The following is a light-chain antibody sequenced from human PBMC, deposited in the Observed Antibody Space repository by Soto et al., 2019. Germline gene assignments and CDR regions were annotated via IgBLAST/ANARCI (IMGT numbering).Light chain of an antibody. CDR1: GNDIGAYDY. Sequence: LTQPTSVSGSPGQSIAIPCTGNGNDIGAYDYVSWYQQHPGKAPRLLIHGVRNRPPGISSRFSGFKSGLTASLTISGLQAEDEADYYCSSFTTSRLYVFGPGTKVTVL. CDR2: GVR. J-gene: IGLJ1*01. V-gene: IGLV2-14*01. CDR3: SSFTTSRLYV.